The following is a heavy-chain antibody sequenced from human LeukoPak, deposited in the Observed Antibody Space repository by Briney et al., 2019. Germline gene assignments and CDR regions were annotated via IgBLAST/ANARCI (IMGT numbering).Heavy chain of an antibody. J-gene: IGHJ4*02. CDR2: INWNGGST. CDR1: GFTFDDYG. D-gene: IGHD2-15*01. V-gene: IGHV3-20*04. Sequence: PGGSLRLSCAASGFTFDDYGMSWVRQAPGKGLEWVSGINWNGGSTGYADSVKGRFTISRDNAKNSLYLQMNSLRAEDTALYYCAMGYCSGGSCGPSDYWGQGTLVTVSS. CDR3: AMGYCSGGSCGPSDY.